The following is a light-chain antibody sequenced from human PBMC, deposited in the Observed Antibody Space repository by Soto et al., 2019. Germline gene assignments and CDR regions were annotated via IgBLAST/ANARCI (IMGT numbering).Light chain of an antibody. CDR2: GAS. V-gene: IGKV3-15*01. CDR1: QSVSSN. J-gene: IGKJ5*01. Sequence: EIVMTQSPDTLCVSPGARAALSWMASQSVSSNLAWYQQKPGQAPRLLVYGASTRATGIPARFSGSASGTEFTLTITGLQSEDFAVYYCQQYKNWPPISFGQGTRLEIK. CDR3: QQYKNWPPIS.